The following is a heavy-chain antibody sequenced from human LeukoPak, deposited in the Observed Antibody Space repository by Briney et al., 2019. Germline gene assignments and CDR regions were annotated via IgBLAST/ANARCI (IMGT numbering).Heavy chain of an antibody. CDR1: GFTFSSYE. V-gene: IGHV3-48*03. Sequence: GGSLRLSCAASGFTFSSYEMNWVRLDPGKGLGWVSYISSSGTTIYYADSVKGRFTISRENAKNSLYLQINSLRAEDTAVYYCARVGYCSSSICYSLNAFDIWGQGTMFTVSS. CDR3: ARVGYCSSSICYSLNAFDI. J-gene: IGHJ3*02. D-gene: IGHD2-2*01. CDR2: ISSSGTTI.